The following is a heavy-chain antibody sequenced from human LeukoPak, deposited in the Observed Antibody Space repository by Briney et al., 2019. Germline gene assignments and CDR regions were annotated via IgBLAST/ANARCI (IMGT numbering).Heavy chain of an antibody. D-gene: IGHD3-16*02. CDR3: TTAYYHYVWGTYRTLTIDY. CDR2: IKSNSDGGTT. CDR1: GLSFTSAW. J-gene: IGHJ4*02. Sequence: GGSLRLSCSASGLSFTSAWMSWVRQAPGKGLEWLGRIKSNSDGGTTNYPAPVQGRFTISRDDSRNTLYLQMNSLKTEDTAVYYCTTAYYHYVWGTYRTLTIDYWGQGTLVTVSS. V-gene: IGHV3-15*01.